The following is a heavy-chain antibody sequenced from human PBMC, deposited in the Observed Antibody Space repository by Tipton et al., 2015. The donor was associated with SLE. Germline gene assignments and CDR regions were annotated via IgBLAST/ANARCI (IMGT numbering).Heavy chain of an antibody. CDR1: GFTFSSYA. Sequence: SLRLSCAASGFTFSSYAMHWVRQAPGKGLEWVAVISYDGSNKYYADFVKGRFTISRDNSKNTLYLQMNSLRAEDTAAYYCARVLGSYYGMDVWGQGTTVTVSS. J-gene: IGHJ6*02. CDR2: ISYDGSNK. V-gene: IGHV3-30*04. CDR3: ARVLGSYYGMDV.